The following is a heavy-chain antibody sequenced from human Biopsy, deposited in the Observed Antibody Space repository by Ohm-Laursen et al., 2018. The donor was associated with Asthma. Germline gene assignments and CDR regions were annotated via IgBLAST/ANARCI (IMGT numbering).Heavy chain of an antibody. V-gene: IGHV1-69*13. CDR3: ARKAGSCISRTCYSLDF. D-gene: IGHD2-2*01. CDR1: GGTFNAYV. J-gene: IGHJ4*02. CDR2: INSVFGTT. Sequence: SVKVSCNSLGGTFNAYVIGWVRQAPGQGLEWMGGINSVFGTTTYPQKFQDRVTITADDSTSTVYMESSSLRSEDTAVYYCARKAGSCISRTCYSLDFWGQGTLVTVSS.